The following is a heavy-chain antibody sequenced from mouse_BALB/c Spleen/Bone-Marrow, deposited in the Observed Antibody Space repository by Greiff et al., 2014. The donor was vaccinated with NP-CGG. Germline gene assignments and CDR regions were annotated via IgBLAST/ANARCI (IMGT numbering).Heavy chain of an antibody. Sequence: DLVKPGASVKLSCKASGYTFTNYWINWIKQRPGQGLEWIGRIAPGSGSTYYNEMFKGKTTLTVATSSSTAYIQLSGLSSEDSDVYFCARERDVYDWWYFDVWGAGTTVTVSS. CDR2: IAPGSGST. CDR3: ARERDVYDWWYFDV. J-gene: IGHJ1*01. V-gene: IGHV1S41*01. D-gene: IGHD2-2*01. CDR1: GYTFTNYW.